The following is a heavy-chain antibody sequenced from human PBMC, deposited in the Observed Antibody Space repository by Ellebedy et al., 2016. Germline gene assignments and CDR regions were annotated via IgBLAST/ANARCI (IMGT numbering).Heavy chain of an antibody. CDR1: GGSISSYY. Sequence: SETLSLXCTVSGGSISSYYWSWIRQPPGKGLEWIGRIYTSGSTNYNPSLKSRVTISVDTSKNQFSLKLSSVTAADTAVYYCAKSSGWYYFDYWGQGTLVTVSS. V-gene: IGHV4-4*08. D-gene: IGHD6-19*01. J-gene: IGHJ4*02. CDR3: AKSSGWYYFDY. CDR2: IYTSGST.